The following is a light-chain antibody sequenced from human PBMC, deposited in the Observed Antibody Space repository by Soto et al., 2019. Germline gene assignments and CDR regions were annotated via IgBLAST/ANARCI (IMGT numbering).Light chain of an antibody. CDR3: QQRSNGPMYT. CDR2: DAS. Sequence: EIVLTQSPATLSLSPGERATLSCRASQSVSSYLAWYQQKPGQAPRLLIYDASNRATGIPPRFSGSGSGTDFTLTIRSLKPEDFAVYYCQQRSNGPMYTFGQGTKLEIK. J-gene: IGKJ2*01. CDR1: QSVSSY. V-gene: IGKV3-11*01.